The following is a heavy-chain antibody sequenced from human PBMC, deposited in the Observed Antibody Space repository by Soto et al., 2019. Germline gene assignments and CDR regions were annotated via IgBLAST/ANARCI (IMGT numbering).Heavy chain of an antibody. CDR1: GGTFSSYA. V-gene: IGHV1-69*06. J-gene: IGHJ4*02. CDR2: IIPIFGTA. CDR3: ARDLIAARPDDY. D-gene: IGHD6-6*01. Sequence: GASVKVSCKASGGTFSSYAISWVRQAPGQGLEWMGGIIPIFGTANYAQKFQGRVTITADKSTSTAYMELSSLRAEDTAVYYCARDLIAARPDDYWGQGTLVTVSS.